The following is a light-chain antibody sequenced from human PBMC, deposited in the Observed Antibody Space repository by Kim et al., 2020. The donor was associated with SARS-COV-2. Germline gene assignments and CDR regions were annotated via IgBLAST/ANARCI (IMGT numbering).Light chain of an antibody. CDR3: RSSYSSLSGSV. CDR2: CNV. V-gene: IGLV1-40*01. CDR1: STSNIAGYD. J-gene: IGLJ3*02. Sequence: QRAIIISSSSSTSNIAGYDDLWYYQLPANAPHLLINCNVTRPSAVADSCSASKTGGTTAPVTTSLQAEDEADYYCRSSYSSLSGSVFGGGTQLTVL.